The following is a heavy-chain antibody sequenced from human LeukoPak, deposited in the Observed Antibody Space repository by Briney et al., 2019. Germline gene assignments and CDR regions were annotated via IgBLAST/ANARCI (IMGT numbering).Heavy chain of an antibody. D-gene: IGHD3-10*01. CDR2: ISSDGYRT. Sequence: GGSLRLSCAASGFPFSTYDMHWVRQAPDKGLQWVAVISSDGYRTDYPDSVRGRFTISRDNFKNTVDLQMISVPAEDTAMYFCAKGLGTGSVLARPLHYWGQGTLVTVSS. CDR1: GFPFSTYD. V-gene: IGHV3-30*18. CDR3: AKGLGTGSVLARPLHY. J-gene: IGHJ4*02.